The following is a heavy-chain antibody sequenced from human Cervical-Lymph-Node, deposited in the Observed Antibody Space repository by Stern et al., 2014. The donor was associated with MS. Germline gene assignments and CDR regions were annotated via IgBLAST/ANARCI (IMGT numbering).Heavy chain of an antibody. Sequence: VQLVESGAEVKKPGASVKVPCKASGYTFTGYYLHWVRQAPGQGLEWMGRIDPNSGDTKYAQNFQDRVTMTRDTSINTAYMELSRLTSDDTAVYYCARSLNWNDVEDYHYGLDVWGQGTTVTVSS. CDR3: ARSLNWNDVEDYHYGLDV. CDR1: GYTFTGYY. V-gene: IGHV1-2*06. J-gene: IGHJ6*02. CDR2: IDPNSGDT. D-gene: IGHD1-1*01.